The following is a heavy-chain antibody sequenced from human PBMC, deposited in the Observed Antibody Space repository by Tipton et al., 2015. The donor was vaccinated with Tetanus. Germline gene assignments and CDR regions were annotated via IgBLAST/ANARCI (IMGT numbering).Heavy chain of an antibody. CDR2: IYYSGST. CDR1: GGSMSSHY. V-gene: IGHV4-59*11. CDR3: ARDRGLTTGGGIGMDV. Sequence: TLSLTCSVSGGSMSSHYWSWIRQPPGKGLEWIGYIYYSGSTNYNPSLKSRVTISVDTSKNQFSLKLSSVTAADTAVYYCARDRGLTTGGGIGMDVWGQGTTVTVSS. D-gene: IGHD4-17*01. J-gene: IGHJ6*02.